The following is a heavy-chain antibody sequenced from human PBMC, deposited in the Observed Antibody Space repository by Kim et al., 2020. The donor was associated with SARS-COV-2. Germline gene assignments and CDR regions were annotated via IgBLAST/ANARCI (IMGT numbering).Heavy chain of an antibody. CDR3: ARGRGGRYQLLETRWGYYYYGMDV. V-gene: IGHV4-34*01. CDR2: INHSGST. CDR1: GGSFSGYY. D-gene: IGHD2-2*01. J-gene: IGHJ6*02. Sequence: SETLSLTCAVYGGSFSGYYWSWIRQPPGKGLEWIGEINHSGSTNYNPSLKSRVTISVDTSKNQFSLKLSSVTAADTAVYYCARGRGGRYQLLETRWGYYYYGMDVWGQGTTVTVSS.